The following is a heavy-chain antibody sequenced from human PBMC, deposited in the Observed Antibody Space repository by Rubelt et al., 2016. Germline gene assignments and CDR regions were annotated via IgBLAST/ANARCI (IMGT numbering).Heavy chain of an antibody. D-gene: IGHD3-3*01. CDR1: GGSFSDYY. J-gene: IGHJ3*02. Sequence: QVQLQQWGAGLLKPSETLSLTCAVYGGSFSDYYWIWVRQSPGKGLEWIGYLYYGGRTDYNPSLKSRVTISVDTSKTHFSLKLSSVTAADTAVYYCAGVAKDTMFSPWSVFDIWGQGTMVTVSS. V-gene: IGHV4-34*11. CDR3: AGVAKDTMFSPWSVFDI. CDR2: LYYGGRT.